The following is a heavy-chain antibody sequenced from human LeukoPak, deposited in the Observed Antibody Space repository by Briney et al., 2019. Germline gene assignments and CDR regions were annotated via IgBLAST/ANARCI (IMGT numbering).Heavy chain of an antibody. D-gene: IGHD3-22*01. CDR2: IIPILGIA. CDR3: ARKGIYYDSSGYPDDAFDI. J-gene: IGHJ3*02. V-gene: IGHV1-69*04. Sequence: SVKVSCKASGGTFSSYAISWVRQAPGQGLEWMGRIIPILGIANYAQKFQGRVTITADKSTSTAYMELSSLRSEDTAVYYCARKGIYYDSSGYPDDAFDIWGQGTMVTVSS. CDR1: GGTFSSYA.